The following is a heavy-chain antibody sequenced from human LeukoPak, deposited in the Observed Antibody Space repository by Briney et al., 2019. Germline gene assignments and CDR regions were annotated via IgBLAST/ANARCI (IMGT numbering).Heavy chain of an antibody. J-gene: IGHJ4*02. CDR3: ARVNRGDLDS. V-gene: IGHV4-31*03. D-gene: IGHD1-14*01. Sequence: SETLSPTCTVSGDSISSGNYYWTWIRQHPGKGLEWVGYIHSGGSTWYNPSLKSRVILSVYTSKNQFSLEMNSVTAADTAVYYCARVNRGDLDSWGQGTLVTVSS. CDR2: IHSGGST. CDR1: GDSISSGNYY.